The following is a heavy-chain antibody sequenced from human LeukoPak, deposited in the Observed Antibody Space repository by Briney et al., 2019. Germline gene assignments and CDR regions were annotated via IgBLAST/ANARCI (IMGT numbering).Heavy chain of an antibody. CDR2: IIPILGIA. V-gene: IGHV1-69*02. Sequence: SVKVSCKASGGTFSSYTISWVRQAPGQGLEWMGRIIPILGIANYAQKFQGRVTITADKSTSTAYMELGSLRSEDTAVYYCARGSPLGYCSSTSCYSAGPNWFDPWGQGTLVTVSS. D-gene: IGHD2-2*01. J-gene: IGHJ5*02. CDR3: ARGSPLGYCSSTSCYSAGPNWFDP. CDR1: GGTFSSYT.